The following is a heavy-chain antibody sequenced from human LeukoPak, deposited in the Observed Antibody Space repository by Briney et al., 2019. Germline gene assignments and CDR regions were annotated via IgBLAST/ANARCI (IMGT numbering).Heavy chain of an antibody. Sequence: ASVKVPCKASGYTVTEYYIHWVRQAPGHRLEWMGWINPYSGGTKYEQKFQGRVTMTRDTSSSTAYMEISRLRSDDTAVYYCARGEYVISGYRNDAFDIWGQGTMVTVSS. CDR2: INPYSGGT. J-gene: IGHJ3*02. V-gene: IGHV1-2*02. CDR3: ARGEYVISGYRNDAFDI. CDR1: GYTVTEYY. D-gene: IGHD3-22*01.